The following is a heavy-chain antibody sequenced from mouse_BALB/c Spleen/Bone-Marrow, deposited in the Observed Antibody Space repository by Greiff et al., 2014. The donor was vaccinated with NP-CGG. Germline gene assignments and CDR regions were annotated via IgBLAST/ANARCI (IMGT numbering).Heavy chain of an antibody. Sequence: VQLQQSGAELAKPGASVKMSRKASGYTFTTYWIHWVKQRPGQGLEWIGYINPSTGNTEYNQKFRDRATLTADKSSSTPYMQQSSLTSEDSAVYYCARGLRDWYFDVWGAGTTVTVSS. CDR1: GYTFTTYW. CDR3: ARGLRDWYFDV. V-gene: IGHV1-7*01. CDR2: INPSTGNT. J-gene: IGHJ1*01. D-gene: IGHD1-1*01.